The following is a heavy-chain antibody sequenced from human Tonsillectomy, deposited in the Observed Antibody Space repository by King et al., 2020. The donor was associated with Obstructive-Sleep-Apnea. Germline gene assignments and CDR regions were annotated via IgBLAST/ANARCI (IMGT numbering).Heavy chain of an antibody. CDR1: GFTFSSYS. J-gene: IGHJ6*02. CDR2: ISGIRSTI. D-gene: IGHD3-10*01. Sequence: VQLVESGGDLVQPGGSLRLSCAASGFTFSSYSMNWVRQAPGKGLEWVSYISGIRSTIYYADSVKGRLTISRDNAKNSLYLQMNSLRAEDTAVYYCAREINYGMDVWGQGTTVTVSS. CDR3: AREINYGMDV. V-gene: IGHV3-48*04.